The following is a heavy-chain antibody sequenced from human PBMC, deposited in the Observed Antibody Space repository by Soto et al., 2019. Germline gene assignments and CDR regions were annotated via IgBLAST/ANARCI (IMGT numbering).Heavy chain of an antibody. CDR2: INSDGSST. V-gene: IGHV3-74*01. CDR1: GFTFSTYW. Sequence: EVQLVESGGGLVQPGGSLRLSCAASGFTFSTYWIHWVRQAPGKGLVWVSRINSDGSSTNHADSVKGRFTISRDNAKNTRFLQMNSLRAEDTAVYYCARDRWGGGRDMDVWGQGTTVTVSS. J-gene: IGHJ6*02. CDR3: ARDRWGGGRDMDV. D-gene: IGHD3-10*01.